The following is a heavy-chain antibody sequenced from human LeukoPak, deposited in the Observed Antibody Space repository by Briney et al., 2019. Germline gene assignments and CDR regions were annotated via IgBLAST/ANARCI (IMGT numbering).Heavy chain of an antibody. Sequence: GGSLRLSCAASGFTFSSYAMSWVRQAPGKGLEWVSAISGSGGSTYYADSVKGRFTISRDNSKNTLYLQMNSLRAEDPAVYYCAKDRSYGSGSYWFWSDAFDIWGQGTMVTVSS. D-gene: IGHD3-10*01. V-gene: IGHV3-23*01. CDR2: ISGSGGST. CDR3: AKDRSYGSGSYWFWSDAFDI. CDR1: GFTFSSYA. J-gene: IGHJ3*02.